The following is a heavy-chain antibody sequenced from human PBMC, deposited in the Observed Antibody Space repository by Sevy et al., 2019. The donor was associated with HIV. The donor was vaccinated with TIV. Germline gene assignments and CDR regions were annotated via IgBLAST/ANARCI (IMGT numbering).Heavy chain of an antibody. J-gene: IGHJ3*02. CDR3: AKDFSPRSSLDAFDI. Sequence: GGSLRLSCAASGFTFSLYGMHWVRQAPGKGLEWVAVISYDGSNKYYADSVKGRFTISRDNSKNTLYLQMNSLRAEDTAVYYCAKDFSPRSSLDAFDIWGQGTMVTVSS. CDR2: ISYDGSNK. D-gene: IGHD3-16*02. V-gene: IGHV3-30*18. CDR1: GFTFSLYG.